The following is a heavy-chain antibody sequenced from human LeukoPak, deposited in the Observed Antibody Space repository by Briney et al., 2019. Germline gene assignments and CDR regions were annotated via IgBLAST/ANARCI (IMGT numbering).Heavy chain of an antibody. J-gene: IGHJ3*02. CDR1: GGPITVYH. D-gene: IGHD3-16*01. CDR3: ARSLKTITFGGVSNPFDI. CDR2: IYYSGIT. Sequence: SETLSLTCSVSGGPITVYHWIWIRQPPGKGLEWIGYIYYSGITNYNPSLKSRVTISVDTSKNQFSLKLRSVTAADTAVYYCARSLKTITFGGVSNPFDIWGQGTMVTVSS. V-gene: IGHV4-59*01.